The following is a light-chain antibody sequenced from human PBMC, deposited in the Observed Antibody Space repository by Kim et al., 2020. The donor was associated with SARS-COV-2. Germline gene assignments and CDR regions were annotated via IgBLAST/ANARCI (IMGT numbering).Light chain of an antibody. J-gene: IGKJ2*03. Sequence: ARATINCKSSQSLLYTSTNKNYLAWYQQKPGQPPKLLIYWASTRESGVPDRFSGSGSGTDFTLTISSLQAEDVAVYFCQQYYTTVSFGQGTKLEI. CDR1: QSLLYTSTNKNY. V-gene: IGKV4-1*01. CDR2: WAS. CDR3: QQYYTTVS.